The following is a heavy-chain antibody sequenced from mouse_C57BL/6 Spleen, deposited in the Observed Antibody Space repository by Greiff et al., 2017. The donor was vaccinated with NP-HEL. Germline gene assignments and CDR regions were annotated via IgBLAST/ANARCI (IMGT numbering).Heavy chain of an antibody. J-gene: IGHJ2*01. Sequence: VQLVESGAELARPGASVKMSCKASGYTFTSYTMHWVKQRPGQGLEWIGYINPSSGYTKYNQKFKDKATLTADKSSSTAYMQLSSLTSEDSAVYYCAREGNYPDYWGQGTTLTVSS. V-gene: IGHV1-4*01. CDR2: INPSSGYT. CDR1: GYTFTSYT. CDR3: AREGNYPDY.